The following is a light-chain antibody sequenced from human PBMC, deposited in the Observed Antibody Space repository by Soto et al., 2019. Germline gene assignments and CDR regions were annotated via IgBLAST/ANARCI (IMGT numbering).Light chain of an antibody. V-gene: IGLV2-8*01. J-gene: IGLJ3*02. CDR3: SSYAASNNFYFV. CDR2: EVT. Sequence: QSALTQPPSASGSPGQSVTISCTGTSSDVAGYNYVSWYQQYPGRAPKLMIYEVTKRPSGVPDRFSGSKSGNTASLTVSGLQAEDEADYYCSSYAASNNFYFVFGGGPQLTV. CDR1: SSDVAGYNY.